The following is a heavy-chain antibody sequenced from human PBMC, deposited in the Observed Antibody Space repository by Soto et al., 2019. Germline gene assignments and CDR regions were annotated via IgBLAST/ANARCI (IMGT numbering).Heavy chain of an antibody. J-gene: IGHJ4*02. CDR1: GYTFTGYY. D-gene: IGHD6-6*01. CDR2: INPNSGGT. Sequence: ASVKVSCKASGYTFTGYYMHWVRQAPGQGLEWMGWINPNSGGTNYARKFQGRVTMTRDTSISTAYMELSRLRFDDTAVYYCARLGARPHSPFDYWGQGTLVTVSS. V-gene: IGHV1-2*02. CDR3: ARLGARPHSPFDY.